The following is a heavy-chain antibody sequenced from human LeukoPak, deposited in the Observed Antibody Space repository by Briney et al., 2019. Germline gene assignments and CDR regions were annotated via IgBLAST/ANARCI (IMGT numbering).Heavy chain of an antibody. D-gene: IGHD3-3*01. CDR1: GFTFSDYY. V-gene: IGHV3-11*04. CDR3: ARRIFGVVYNWFDP. CDR2: ISSSGSTI. J-gene: IGHJ5*02. Sequence: PGGSLRLSCAASGFTFSDYYMSWIRQAPGKGLEWVSYISSSGSTIYYADSVKGRFTISRDNAKNSLYLQMNSLRAEDTAVYYCARRIFGVVYNWFDPWGQGTLVTVSS.